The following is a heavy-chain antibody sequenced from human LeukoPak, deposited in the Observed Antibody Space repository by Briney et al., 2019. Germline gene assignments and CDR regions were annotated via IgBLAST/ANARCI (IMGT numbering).Heavy chain of an antibody. V-gene: IGHV4-59*12. CDR2: IYYSGNT. CDR3: ARFRNFVSDI. Sequence: GSLRLSCAASGFTFSDYHMSWIRQPPGKGLEWIGYIYYSGNTNYNPSLKSRVTMSVDTSKNQFSLKVTSVTAADTAVYYCARFRNFVSDIWGQGTMVTVSS. D-gene: IGHD3-16*01. CDR1: GFTFSDYH. J-gene: IGHJ3*02.